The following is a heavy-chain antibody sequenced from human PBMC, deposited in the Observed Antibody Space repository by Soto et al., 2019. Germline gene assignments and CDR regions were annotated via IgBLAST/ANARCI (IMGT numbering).Heavy chain of an antibody. J-gene: IGHJ4*02. CDR3: AKVVGYSSLIDY. CDR1: GVSISSAVYD. Sequence: KASETLSLTCTISGVSISSAVYDWSWIRQHPGKGLEWIGYISHSGRTYYTPSLQSRVTISLDTSKNQFSLRLSSVTAADTAVYYCAKVVGYSSLIDYWGPGTLVTVSS. CDR2: ISHSGRT. D-gene: IGHD6-13*01. V-gene: IGHV4-31*03.